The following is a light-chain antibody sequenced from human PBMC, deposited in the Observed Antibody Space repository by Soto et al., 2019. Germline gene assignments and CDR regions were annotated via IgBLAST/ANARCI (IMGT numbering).Light chain of an antibody. Sequence: QSVLTQPPSVSGAPGQTVTISCSGSSSHLGADYDVQWYRQLPGTAPKLLIYANSVRPSGVPDRFSGSKSGTSASLAITGRQAEDEADYYCQSSDSSLFVSVVFGTGTKLTVL. CDR1: SSHLGADYD. J-gene: IGLJ2*01. CDR3: QSSDSSLFVSVV. CDR2: ANS. V-gene: IGLV1-40*01.